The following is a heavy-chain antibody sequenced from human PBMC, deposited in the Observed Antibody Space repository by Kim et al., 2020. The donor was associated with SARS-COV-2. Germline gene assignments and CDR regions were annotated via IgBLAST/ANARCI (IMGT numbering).Heavy chain of an antibody. J-gene: IGHJ3*01. CDR3: ARDSGTYVRASDV. CDR1: GFTFSRYA. V-gene: IGHV3-64*02. D-gene: IGHD1-26*01. Sequence: GGSLRLSCAASGFTFSRYAMHWVRQTPAKGLEYVSSISSDGASTNYADSVKGRFSISRDNSKNILFLQMGSLKSEDMAVYYCARDSGTYVRASDVWGQGTLVTVSS. CDR2: ISSDGAST.